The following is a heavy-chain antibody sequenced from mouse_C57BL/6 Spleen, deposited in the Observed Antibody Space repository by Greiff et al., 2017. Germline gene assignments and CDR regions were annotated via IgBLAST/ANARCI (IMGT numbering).Heavy chain of an antibody. J-gene: IGHJ4*01. CDR1: GFTFSSYA. Sequence: EVKVVESGGGLVKPGGSLKLSCAASGFTFSSYAMSWVRQTPEKRLEWVATISDGGSYTYYPDNVKGRFTISRDNAKNNLYLQMSHLKSEDTAMYYCARAYGSSYIAMDYWGQGTSVTVSS. CDR3: ARAYGSSYIAMDY. CDR2: ISDGGSYT. D-gene: IGHD1-1*01. V-gene: IGHV5-4*03.